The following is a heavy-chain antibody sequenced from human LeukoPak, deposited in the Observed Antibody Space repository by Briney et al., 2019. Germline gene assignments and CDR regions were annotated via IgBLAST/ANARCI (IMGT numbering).Heavy chain of an antibody. D-gene: IGHD6-19*01. Sequence: GRSLRLSCAASGFPFSGYGMHWVRQAPGKGLEWVAVISYDGSNKYYADSVKGRFTISRDNSKNTLYLQMNSLRAEDTAVYYCAKAPSRIAVAGSPFDYWGQGTLVTVSS. V-gene: IGHV3-30*18. J-gene: IGHJ4*02. CDR2: ISYDGSNK. CDR3: AKAPSRIAVAGSPFDY. CDR1: GFPFSGYG.